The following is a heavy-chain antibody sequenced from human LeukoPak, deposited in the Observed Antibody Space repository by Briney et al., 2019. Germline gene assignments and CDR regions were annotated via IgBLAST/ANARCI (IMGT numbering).Heavy chain of an antibody. CDR2: IRSKAYGGTT. CDR3: TRAGGYCSSTSCSYFDY. Sequence: GGSLRLSCTASGFTFGDYAMSWVRQAPGKGLEWVGFIRSKAYGGTTEYAASVKGRFTISRDDSKSIAYLQMNSLKTEDTAVYYCTRAGGYCSSTSCSYFDYWGQGTLVTVSS. J-gene: IGHJ4*02. D-gene: IGHD2-2*01. V-gene: IGHV3-49*04. CDR1: GFTFGDYA.